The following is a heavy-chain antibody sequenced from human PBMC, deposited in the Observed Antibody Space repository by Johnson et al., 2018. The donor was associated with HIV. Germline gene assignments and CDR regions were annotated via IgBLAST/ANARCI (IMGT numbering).Heavy chain of an antibody. CDR1: GFTFSSYA. Sequence: QVLLVESGGGVVQPGRSMRLSCAASGFTFSSYAMHWVRQAPGKGLEWVAVISYDGSNKYYADSVKGRFTISRDNSKNTLYLQMNSLRAGDTAVYYCARGEDGVDAFDIWGQGTMVTVSS. CDR3: ARGEDGVDAFDI. V-gene: IGHV3-30-3*01. J-gene: IGHJ3*02. D-gene: IGHD4-17*01. CDR2: ISYDGSNK.